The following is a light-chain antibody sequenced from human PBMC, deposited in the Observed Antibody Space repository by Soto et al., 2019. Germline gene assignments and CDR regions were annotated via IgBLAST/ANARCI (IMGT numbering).Light chain of an antibody. Sequence: EIVMTQSPATLSVSPGERATLSCRASQSVSSNLAWYQQKPGQAPRLLIYGASTRGTGIPARFGGSGSGTEFTLTISSLQSEDFAVYYCQQYNNWPWTFGQGTKVEIK. CDR1: QSVSSN. V-gene: IGKV3-15*01. CDR3: QQYNNWPWT. J-gene: IGKJ1*01. CDR2: GAS.